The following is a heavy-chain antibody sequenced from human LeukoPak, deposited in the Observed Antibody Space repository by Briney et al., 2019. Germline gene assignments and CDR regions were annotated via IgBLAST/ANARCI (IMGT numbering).Heavy chain of an antibody. V-gene: IGHV3-48*04. CDR2: ISSSSSTI. J-gene: IGHJ6*02. Sequence: GGSLRLSCAASGFTFSDYGMHWVRQAPGKGLEWVSYISSSSSTIYYADSVKGRFTISRDNAKNSLYLQMNSLRAEDTAVYYCARDRGDYYYDSSGSETYYYYYYGMDVWGQGTTVTVSS. D-gene: IGHD3-22*01. CDR1: GFTFSDYG. CDR3: ARDRGDYYYDSSGSETYYYYYYGMDV.